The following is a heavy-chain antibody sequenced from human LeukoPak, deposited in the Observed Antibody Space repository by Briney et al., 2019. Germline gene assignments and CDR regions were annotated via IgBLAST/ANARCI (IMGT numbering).Heavy chain of an antibody. J-gene: IGHJ4*02. CDR1: GFTFNTYA. CDR3: AREQWLVPFFDY. CDR2: INHSGST. V-gene: IGHV4-34*01. Sequence: PGGSLRLSCAASGFTFNTYAMNWVRQPPGKGLEWIGEINHSGSTNYNPSLKSRVTISVDTSKNQFSLKLSSVTAADTAVYYCAREQWLVPFFDYWGQGTLVTVSS. D-gene: IGHD6-19*01.